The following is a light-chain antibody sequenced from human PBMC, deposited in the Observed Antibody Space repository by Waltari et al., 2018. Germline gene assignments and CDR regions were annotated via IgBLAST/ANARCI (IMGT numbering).Light chain of an antibody. J-gene: IGKJ4*01. V-gene: IGKV3-11*01. CDR1: QSVTRY. CDR3: QQRSSWPS. CDR2: YAS. Sequence: IVLTQSPATLSLSPGERATLSCRASQSVTRYLAWYQQKPGQAPRLLISYASNRAAGIPARFSGSGFETDFTLTISSLEPEDSAVYYCQQRSSWPSFGGGTKVEIK.